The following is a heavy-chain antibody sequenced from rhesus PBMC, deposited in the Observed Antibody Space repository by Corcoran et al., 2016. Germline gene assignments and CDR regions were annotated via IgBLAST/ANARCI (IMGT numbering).Heavy chain of an antibody. Sequence: VQLQESGPAVVKPSETLSLTCAVSGGSISSSICWSWLRPSPGKGLEWIGGIYDSGGRTEYNPSLKSRVTISRDTSKNQFSLKLSSVTAADTAVYYCATPTVTTQYFEFWGQGALVTVSS. CDR1: GGSISSSIC. J-gene: IGHJ1*01. V-gene: IGHV4-93*01. D-gene: IGHD4-35*01. CDR2: IYDSGGRT. CDR3: ATPTVTTQYFEF.